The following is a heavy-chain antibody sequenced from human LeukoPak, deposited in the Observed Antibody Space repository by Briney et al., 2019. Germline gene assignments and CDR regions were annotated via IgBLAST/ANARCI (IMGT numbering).Heavy chain of an antibody. V-gene: IGHV4-4*02. CDR1: GGSISSSNW. J-gene: IGHJ3*02. CDR2: SYHSGST. D-gene: IGHD3-22*01. CDR3: AREVYDSSGNAFDM. Sequence: SGTLSLTCAVSGGSISSSNWWRWVRQPAGKVLEGIGESYHSGSTNYNPSLKSRVTISVDKSKNQLSLKLSSVTAADTAVYYCAREVYDSSGNAFDMWGQGTMVTVSS.